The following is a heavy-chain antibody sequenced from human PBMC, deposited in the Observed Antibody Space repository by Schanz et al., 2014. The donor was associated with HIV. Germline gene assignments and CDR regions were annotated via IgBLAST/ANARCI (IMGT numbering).Heavy chain of an antibody. CDR1: GGSISSGSYY. Sequence: QVQLQESGPGLVKPSQTLSLTCTVSGGSISSGSYYWSWIRQHPGKGLEGLGYTYYRGSTYYNPSLKSRLTISLDTSKNQFSLNLSSVTAADTAVYYCAANYYDTSGCDYWGQGTLVTVSS. CDR2: TYYRGST. CDR3: AANYYDTSGCDY. V-gene: IGHV4-31*03. D-gene: IGHD3-22*01. J-gene: IGHJ4*02.